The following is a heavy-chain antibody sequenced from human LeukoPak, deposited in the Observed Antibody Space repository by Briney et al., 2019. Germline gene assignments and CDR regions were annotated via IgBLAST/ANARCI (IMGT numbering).Heavy chain of an antibody. CDR3: ARDGGTAAAGICDY. V-gene: IGHV3-48*04. J-gene: IGHJ4*02. Sequence: PGGSLRLSCAASGFTFSSYSINWVRQAPGKGLEWVSYISGGSSAIYYADSVRGRFTISRDNAKNSLYLQMNSLRAEDTAVYYCARDGGTAAAGICDYWGQGTLVTVSS. CDR2: ISGGSSAI. D-gene: IGHD6-13*01. CDR1: GFTFSSYS.